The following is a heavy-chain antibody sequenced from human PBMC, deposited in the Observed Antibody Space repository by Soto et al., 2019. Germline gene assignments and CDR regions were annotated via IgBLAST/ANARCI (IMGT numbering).Heavy chain of an antibody. CDR1: GFTFSSYE. D-gene: IGHD2-21*02. Sequence: GGSLRLSCAASGFTFSSYEMNWVRQAPGKGLEWISYISTTSSPIYYADSVRGRFTISRDNAKNSLFLQMNSLRADDTAIYYCAREDLNCFGDCSSLWGEGTLVTVSP. V-gene: IGHV3-48*03. J-gene: IGHJ4*02. CDR2: ISTTSSPI. CDR3: AREDLNCFGDCSSL.